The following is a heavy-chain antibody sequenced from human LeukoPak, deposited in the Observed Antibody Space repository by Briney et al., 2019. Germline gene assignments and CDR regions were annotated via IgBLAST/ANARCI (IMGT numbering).Heavy chain of an antibody. CDR1: GGTFSSYA. CDR3: ARSFYDILTGYSDY. J-gene: IGHJ4*02. Sequence: ASVKVSCKASGGTFSSYAISWVRQAPGQGLEWMGGIIPIFGTANYAQKFQGRVTITADESTSTAYMELSSLRSEDTAVYYCARSFYDILTGYSDYWGQGTLVTVSS. D-gene: IGHD3-9*01. V-gene: IGHV1-69*13. CDR2: IIPIFGTA.